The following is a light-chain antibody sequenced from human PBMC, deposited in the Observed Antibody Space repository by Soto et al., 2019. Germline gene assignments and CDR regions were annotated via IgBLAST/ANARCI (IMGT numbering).Light chain of an antibody. CDR2: GAS. V-gene: IGKV3-20*01. CDR3: HQYGRSPWT. CDR1: ETVASNY. Sequence: EIVLTQSPGTLSLSPGQRATLSCRASETVASNYLAWYQHKPGQAPRLLFFGASSRATGIPDRFSGGGSGADFTLTITRVEPEDFEVYYCHQYGRSPWTLGQGTKVDIK. J-gene: IGKJ1*01.